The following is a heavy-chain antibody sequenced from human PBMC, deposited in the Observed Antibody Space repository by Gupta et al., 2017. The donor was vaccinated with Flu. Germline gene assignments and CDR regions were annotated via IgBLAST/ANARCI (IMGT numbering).Heavy chain of an antibody. D-gene: IGHD2-21*01. V-gene: IGHV4-34*01. CDR2: IDHSKGT. CDR1: GFVSGFF. Sequence: GFVSGFFWTWIRRRRGKGLEWIGEIDHSKGTSYITSLKNRVSVSIETSKNKFSLTLNFVTATETAVDDGACGSVVLSYFDYWGQGTPVIVSS. CDR3: ACGSVVLSYFDY. J-gene: IGHJ4*02.